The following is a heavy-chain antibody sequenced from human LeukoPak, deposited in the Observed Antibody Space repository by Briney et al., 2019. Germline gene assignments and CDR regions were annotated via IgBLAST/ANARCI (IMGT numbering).Heavy chain of an antibody. Sequence: SETLSLTCSVSGGSISNYHWSWIRQPPGKGLEWIGYIYYSGSTNYNPSLKSRVTISVDTSKNQFSLKLSSVTAADTAVYYCARHVAVGETAWGQGTLVTVSS. CDR1: GGSISNYH. CDR3: ARHVAVGETA. J-gene: IGHJ5*02. D-gene: IGHD1-26*01. CDR2: IYYSGST. V-gene: IGHV4-59*08.